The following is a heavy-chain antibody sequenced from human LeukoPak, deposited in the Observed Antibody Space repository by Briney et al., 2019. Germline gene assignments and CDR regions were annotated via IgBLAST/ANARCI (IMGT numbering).Heavy chain of an antibody. CDR3: AKLGGQELHNYYVAV. CDR2: IIDSGEST. CDR1: GFTFSSYA. V-gene: IGHV3-23*01. D-gene: IGHD3-16*01. Sequence: GGSLRLSCAASGFTFSSYAMSWVRQAPGKGLEWVSGIIDSGESTYYANFARGRFTISRDNSNNTLYLQMNSLRAEDTAVYYCAKLGGQELHNYYVAVCGKETTVAVSS. J-gene: IGHJ6*03.